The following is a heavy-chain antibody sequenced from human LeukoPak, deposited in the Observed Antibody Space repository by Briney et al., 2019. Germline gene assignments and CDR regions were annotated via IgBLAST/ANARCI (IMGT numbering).Heavy chain of an antibody. Sequence: GGSLRLSCAASGFTFSSYGMHWVRQAPGKGLEWVAVISYDGSNKYYADSVKGRFTISRDNSKNTLYLQMNSLKAEDTAVYYCATSRGSSWYLDYWGQGTLVTVSS. CDR3: ATSRGSSWYLDY. CDR1: GFTFSSYG. D-gene: IGHD6-13*01. J-gene: IGHJ4*02. CDR2: ISYDGSNK. V-gene: IGHV3-30*03.